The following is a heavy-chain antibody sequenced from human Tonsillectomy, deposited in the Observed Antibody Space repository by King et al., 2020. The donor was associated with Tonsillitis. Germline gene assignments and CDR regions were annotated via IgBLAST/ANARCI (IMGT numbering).Heavy chain of an antibody. CDR2: IYHTGSA. CDR3: ARHYEATIDY. D-gene: IGHD3-3*01. V-gene: IGHV4-39*01. CDR1: GGSINMSRYY. Sequence: QLQESGPGLVRPTETLSLTCTVSGGSINMSRYYWGWIRQPPGRGLEWIGNIYHTGSAYYNPSLRSRVTISVDTSKNEVSLSLTPVHAADTAVYYCARHYEATIDYWGQGTLATVS. J-gene: IGHJ4*02.